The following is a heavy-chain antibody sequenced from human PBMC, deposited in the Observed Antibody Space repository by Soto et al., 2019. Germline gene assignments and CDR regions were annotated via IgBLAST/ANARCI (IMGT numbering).Heavy chain of an antibody. CDR1: GGSISSGDYY. V-gene: IGHV4-30-4*01. J-gene: IGHJ4*02. D-gene: IGHD3-22*01. CDR2: IYYSGST. Sequence: PSETLSLTCTVSGGSISSGDYYWSWIRQPPGKGLEWIGYIYYSGSTYYNPSLKSRVTISVDTSKNQFSLKLSSVTAADTAVYYCARAYDSSGYYYVYYFDYWGQGTLVTVSS. CDR3: ARAYDSSGYYYVYYFDY.